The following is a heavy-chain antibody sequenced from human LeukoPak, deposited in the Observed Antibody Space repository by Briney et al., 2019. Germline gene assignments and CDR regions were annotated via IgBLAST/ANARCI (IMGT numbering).Heavy chain of an antibody. D-gene: IGHD2-2*01. CDR2: IRYDGSNK. CDR3: AKAALLVVPAGFDY. J-gene: IGHJ4*02. Sequence: GGSLRLSCAASGFTFSSYGMHWVRQAPGKGLEWAAFIRYDGSNKYYADSVKGRFTISRDNSKNTLYLQMNSLRAEDTAVYYCAKAALLVVPAGFDYWGQGTLVTVSS. CDR1: GFTFSSYG. V-gene: IGHV3-30*02.